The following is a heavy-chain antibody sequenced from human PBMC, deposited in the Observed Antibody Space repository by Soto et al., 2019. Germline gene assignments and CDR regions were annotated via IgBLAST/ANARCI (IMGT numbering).Heavy chain of an antibody. CDR2: ISGSGTTT. CDR3: ARESLGRIFDY. CDR1: GFPLSVYT. J-gene: IGHJ4*02. Sequence: GGSLRLSCAASGFPLSVYTMEWVRQAPGRGLEWISGISGSGTTTYYADSMKGRFTISRDNSKNTLYLQVDGLRAGDTAVYYCARESLGRIFDYWGQGALVTVSS. V-gene: IGHV3-23*01.